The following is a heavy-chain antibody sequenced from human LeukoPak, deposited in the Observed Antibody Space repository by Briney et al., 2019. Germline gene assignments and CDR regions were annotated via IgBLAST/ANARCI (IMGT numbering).Heavy chain of an antibody. D-gene: IGHD3-9*01. Sequence: GGSLRLSCAASGFTFSSYAMSWVRQAPGKGLEWVSAISGSGGSTYYADSVKGRLTISRDNSKNTLYLQMNSLRAEDTAVYYCVAQLRYFDWLLSPLDYWGQGTLVTVSS. CDR3: VAQLRYFDWLLSPLDY. J-gene: IGHJ4*02. CDR1: GFTFSSYA. V-gene: IGHV3-23*01. CDR2: ISGSGGST.